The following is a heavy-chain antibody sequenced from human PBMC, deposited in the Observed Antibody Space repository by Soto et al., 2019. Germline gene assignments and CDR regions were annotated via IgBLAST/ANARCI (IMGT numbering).Heavy chain of an antibody. CDR3: ARVGTFGSLSWYDP. J-gene: IGHJ5*02. V-gene: IGHV1-8*01. CDR2: MNPGSGDT. Sequence: ASVKVSCKASGYSFTNNDVSWVRQATGQGLEWMGWMNPGSGDTGYAQKFQGRVTMTRDISTATAYMELSSLRSDDTAPYYCARVGTFGSLSWYDPWGKGTRVTVAS. CDR1: GYSFTNND. D-gene: IGHD3-16*01.